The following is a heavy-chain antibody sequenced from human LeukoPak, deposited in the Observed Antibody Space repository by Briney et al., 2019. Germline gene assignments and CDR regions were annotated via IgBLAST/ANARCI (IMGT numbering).Heavy chain of an antibody. CDR3: ASRATYSSSWYERAFDI. CDR1: GFTVSSNY. D-gene: IGHD6-13*01. V-gene: IGHV3-66*01. Sequence: GGSLRLSCAASGFTVSSNYMSWVRQAPGKGLEWVLVIYSGGSTYYADSVKGRFTTSRDNSKNTLYLQMNSLRAEDTAVYYCASRATYSSSWYERAFDIWGQGTMVTVSS. CDR2: IYSGGST. J-gene: IGHJ3*02.